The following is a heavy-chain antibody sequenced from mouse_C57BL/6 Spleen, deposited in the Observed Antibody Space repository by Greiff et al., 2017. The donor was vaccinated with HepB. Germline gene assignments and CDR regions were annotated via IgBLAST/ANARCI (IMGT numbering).Heavy chain of an antibody. CDR2: INYDGSST. Sequence: EVQRVESEGGLVQPGSSMKLSCTASGFTFSDYYMAWVRQVPEKGLEWVANINYDGSSTYYLDSLKSRFIISRDNAKNILYLQMSSLKSEDTATYYCARDRYSGWYFDVWGTGTTVTVSS. CDR1: GFTFSDYY. D-gene: IGHD2-14*01. J-gene: IGHJ1*03. V-gene: IGHV5-16*01. CDR3: ARDRYSGWYFDV.